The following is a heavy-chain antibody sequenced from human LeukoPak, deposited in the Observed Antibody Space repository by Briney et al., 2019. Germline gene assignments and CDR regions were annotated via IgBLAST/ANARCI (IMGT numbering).Heavy chain of an antibody. J-gene: IGHJ4*02. CDR3: TTDALGFDY. CDR2: IKSKTDGGTT. CDR1: GFTLSNAW. Sequence: GGSLKLSGPASGFTLSNAWMGWFGQPPGKGRKWVGRIKSKTDGGTTDYAAPVKGRFTISRDDSKNTLYLQMNSLKTEDTAVYYCTTDALGFDYWGQGTLVTVSS. V-gene: IGHV3-15*01.